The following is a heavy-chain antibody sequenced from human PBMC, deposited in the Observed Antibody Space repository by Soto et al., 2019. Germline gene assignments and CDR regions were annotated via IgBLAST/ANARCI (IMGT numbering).Heavy chain of an antibody. J-gene: IGHJ6*02. D-gene: IGHD3-22*01. CDR3: ARVFSGLLRPDCYYGMDV. Sequence: SETLSLTCAVYGGSFSGYYWSWIRQPPGKGLEWIGEINHSGSTNHNPSLKSRVTISVDTSKNQFSLKLSSVTAADTAVYYCARVFSGLLRPDCYYGMDVWGQGTTVTVSS. CDR2: INHSGST. CDR1: GGSFSGYY. V-gene: IGHV4-34*01.